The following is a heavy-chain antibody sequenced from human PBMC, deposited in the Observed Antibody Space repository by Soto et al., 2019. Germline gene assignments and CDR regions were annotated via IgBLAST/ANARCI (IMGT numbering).Heavy chain of an antibody. CDR2: ISSSSSTI. Sequence: PGRSLTLACAASGFSFSSYSMNWVRQAPGKGLEWVSYISSSSSTIYYADSVKGRFTISRDNAKNSLYLQMNSLRAEDTAVYYCARGTYVDGYWGQGTLVTVSS. CDR1: GFSFSSYS. CDR3: ARGTYVDGY. J-gene: IGHJ4*02. V-gene: IGHV3-48*01. D-gene: IGHD3-16*01.